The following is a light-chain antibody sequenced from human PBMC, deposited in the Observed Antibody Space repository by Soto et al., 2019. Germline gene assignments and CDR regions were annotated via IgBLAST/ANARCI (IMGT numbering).Light chain of an antibody. CDR2: GAS. V-gene: IGKV3-15*01. Sequence: EIVMTQSPATLSVSPGERATLSCRASQSVSSNLAWYQQKPGQAPRLLIYGASTRATGIPARFSGSGSGTEFTLRISSLQSEDFAVYYCQQYNNWPPLTFGGGTKVEIK. J-gene: IGKJ4*01. CDR3: QQYNNWPPLT. CDR1: QSVSSN.